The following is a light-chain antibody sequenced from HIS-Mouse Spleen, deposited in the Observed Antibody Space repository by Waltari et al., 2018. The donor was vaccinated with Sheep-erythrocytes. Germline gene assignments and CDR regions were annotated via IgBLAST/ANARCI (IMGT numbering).Light chain of an antibody. CDR2: WAS. Sequence: DIQMTQSPSSLSASVGDRVTITCQASQDISNYLNWYQQKPGQPPKLLIYWASTRESGVPDRFSGSGSGTDFTLTISSLQAEDVAVYYCQQYYSTLGTFGQGTKLEIK. J-gene: IGKJ2*02. CDR1: QDISNY. V-gene: IGKV4-1*01. CDR3: QQYYSTLGT.